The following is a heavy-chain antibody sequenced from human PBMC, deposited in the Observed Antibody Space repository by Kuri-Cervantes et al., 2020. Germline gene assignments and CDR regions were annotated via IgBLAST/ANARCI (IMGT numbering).Heavy chain of an antibody. V-gene: IGHV3-23*01. Sequence: GESLKISCAASGFSFRNYAMTWVRQTPGKGLEWVSSISGVSVSIYYADSVKGRFTISRDNSKNTLYVQMNNLRAEDTAIYYCAKDSGNWGHSFDYWGQGTLVTVSS. J-gene: IGHJ4*02. CDR2: ISGVSVSI. CDR1: GFSFRNYA. D-gene: IGHD3-10*01. CDR3: AKDSGNWGHSFDY.